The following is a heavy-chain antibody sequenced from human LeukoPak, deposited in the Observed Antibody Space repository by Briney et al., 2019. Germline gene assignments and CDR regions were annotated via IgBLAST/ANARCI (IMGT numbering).Heavy chain of an antibody. CDR2: IYYSGST. CDR1: GDSISSYY. V-gene: IGHV4-59*01. D-gene: IGHD6-19*01. Sequence: PSETLSLTCTVSGDSISSYYWSWIRQPPGKGLEWIGYIYYSGSTNYNPSLKSRVTISVDTSKNQFSLKLSSVTAADTAVYYCARDLLPSYSSGWYGGTTDWGQGTLVTVSS. J-gene: IGHJ4*02. CDR3: ARDLLPSYSSGWYGGTTD.